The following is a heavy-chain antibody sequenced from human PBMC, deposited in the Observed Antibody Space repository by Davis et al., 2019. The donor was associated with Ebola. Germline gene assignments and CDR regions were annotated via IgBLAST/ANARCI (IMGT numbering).Heavy chain of an antibody. Sequence: SLKISCAASGFTLDDYGIHWVRQAPGRGLEWVSGISRNSGSIGYADSVKGRFTISRDNAKNSLYLQMNSLRAEDTAVYYCAREGYFDYWGQGTLVTVSS. CDR3: AREGYFDY. D-gene: IGHD6-13*01. V-gene: IGHV3-9*01. CDR1: GFTLDDYG. J-gene: IGHJ4*02. CDR2: ISRNSGSI.